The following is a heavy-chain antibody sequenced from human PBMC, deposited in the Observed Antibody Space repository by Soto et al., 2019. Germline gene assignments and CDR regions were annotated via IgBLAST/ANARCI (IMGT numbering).Heavy chain of an antibody. CDR1: GFTFSSYA. CDR3: ARDVNRRFDF. Sequence: PGGSLRLSCAASGFTFSSYAMHWVRQAPGKGLEWVAVISYDGSNKYYADSVKGRFTISRDNSKNTLYLQMNSLRAEDTAVYYCARDVNRRFDFWGQGTPVTVSS. V-gene: IGHV3-30-3*01. J-gene: IGHJ4*02. CDR2: ISYDGSNK.